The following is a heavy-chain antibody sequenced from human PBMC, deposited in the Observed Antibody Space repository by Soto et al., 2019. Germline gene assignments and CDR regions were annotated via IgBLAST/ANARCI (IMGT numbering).Heavy chain of an antibody. V-gene: IGHV4-34*01. Sequence: QVQLQQWGAGLLKPSETLSLTCAVYGGSFSGYYWSWIRQPPGKGLEWIGEINQSGSTNYNPSLKSRVTISVDTSKNQFSLKLSSVTAADTAVYYCARGLGVATIRRIFGGQYNWFDPWGQGTLVTVSS. D-gene: IGHD5-12*01. CDR1: GGSFSGYY. CDR3: ARGLGVATIRRIFGGQYNWFDP. J-gene: IGHJ5*02. CDR2: INQSGST.